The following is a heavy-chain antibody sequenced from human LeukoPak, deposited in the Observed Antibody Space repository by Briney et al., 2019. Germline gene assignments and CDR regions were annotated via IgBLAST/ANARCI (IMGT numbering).Heavy chain of an antibody. Sequence: GASVKVSCKASGYTFTSYYMHWVRQAPGQGLEWMGIINPSGGSTSYAQKFQGRVTMTRDTSTSTVYKELSSLRSEDTAVYYCARDPRYCSGGSCYNFRFDPWGQGTLVTVSS. J-gene: IGHJ5*02. CDR3: ARDPRYCSGGSCYNFRFDP. V-gene: IGHV1-46*01. D-gene: IGHD2-15*01. CDR1: GYTFTSYY. CDR2: INPSGGST.